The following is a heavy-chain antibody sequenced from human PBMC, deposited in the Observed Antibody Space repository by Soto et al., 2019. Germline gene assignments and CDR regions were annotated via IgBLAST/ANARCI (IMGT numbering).Heavy chain of an antibody. CDR1: GGSISSGGYS. J-gene: IGHJ5*02. CDR3: ARGIVLVPAALNWFDP. D-gene: IGHD2-2*01. V-gene: IGHV4-30-2*01. CDR2: IYHSGST. Sequence: SETLSLTCAVSGGSISSGGYSWSWIRQPPGKGLEWIGYIYHSGSTYYNPSLKSRVTISVDRSKNQFSLKLSSVTAADTAVYYCARGIVLVPAALNWFDPWGQGTLVTVSS.